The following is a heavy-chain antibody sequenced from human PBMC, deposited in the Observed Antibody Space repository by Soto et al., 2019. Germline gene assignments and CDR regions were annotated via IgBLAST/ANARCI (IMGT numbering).Heavy chain of an antibody. Sequence: QVQLQQWGAGLLKPSETLSLTCAVYGGSFSGYYWSWIRQPPGKGLEWIGEINHSGSTNYNPSLKSRVTISVDTSKNQFSLKLSSVTAADTAVCYCARGGSPEQQLDSWGQGTLVTVSS. CDR3: ARGGSPEQQLDS. CDR1: GGSFSGYY. V-gene: IGHV4-34*01. D-gene: IGHD6-13*01. CDR2: INHSGST. J-gene: IGHJ4*02.